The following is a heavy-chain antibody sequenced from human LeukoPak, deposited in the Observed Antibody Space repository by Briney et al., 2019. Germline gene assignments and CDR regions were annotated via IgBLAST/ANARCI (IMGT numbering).Heavy chain of an antibody. CDR1: GFTFGFTFSRAP. Sequence: HTGGSLRLSCAASGFTFGFTFSRAPMSWVRQAPGKGLEWVSAISGSATDTYYADSVKGRFTISRDNSETTVYLQMNTLRAEDTAVYYCASLLRGVIIWGQGTLVTVSS. CDR3: ASLLRGVII. V-gene: IGHV3-23*01. CDR2: ISGSATDT. J-gene: IGHJ4*02. D-gene: IGHD3-10*01.